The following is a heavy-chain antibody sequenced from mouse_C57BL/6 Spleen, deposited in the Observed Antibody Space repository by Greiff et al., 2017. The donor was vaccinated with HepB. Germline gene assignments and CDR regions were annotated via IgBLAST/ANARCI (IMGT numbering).Heavy chain of an antibody. CDR2: ISDGGSYT. J-gene: IGHJ2*01. CDR3: ASLYYDYDRHY. Sequence: DVMLVESGGGLVKPGGSLKLSCAASGFTFSSYAMSWVRQTPEKRLEWVATISDGGSYTYYPDNVKGRFTISRDNAKNNLYLQMSHLKSEDTAMYYGASLYYDYDRHYWGQGTTLTVSS. V-gene: IGHV5-4*03. CDR1: GFTFSSYA. D-gene: IGHD2-4*01.